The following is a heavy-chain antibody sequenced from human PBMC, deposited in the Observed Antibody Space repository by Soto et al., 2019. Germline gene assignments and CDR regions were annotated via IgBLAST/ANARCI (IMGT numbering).Heavy chain of an antibody. CDR1: GGTFSSYA. Sequence: GASVKVSCKASGGTFSSYAISWVRQAPGQGLEWMGGIIPIFGTANYAQKFQGRVTITADESTSTAYMELSSLRSEDTAVYYCAKGRPLEWLRYGMDVWGQGTTVTVSS. CDR3: AKGRPLEWLRYGMDV. J-gene: IGHJ6*02. V-gene: IGHV1-69*13. CDR2: IIPIFGTA. D-gene: IGHD3-3*01.